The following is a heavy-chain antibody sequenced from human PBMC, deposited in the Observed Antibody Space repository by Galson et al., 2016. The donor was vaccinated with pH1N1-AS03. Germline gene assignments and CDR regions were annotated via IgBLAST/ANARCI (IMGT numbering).Heavy chain of an antibody. CDR1: GFTFRDYG. J-gene: IGHJ6*02. V-gene: IGHV3-33*01. CDR2: IWYDGSNK. Sequence: SLRLSCAASGFTFRDYGFHWVRQAPGKGLEWVAVIWYDGSNKNYVDSVKGRFIVSRDNSNDTLYLQMNSLRAEDTAVYYCARDPHGLDVWGQGTAVTVSS. CDR3: ARDPHGLDV.